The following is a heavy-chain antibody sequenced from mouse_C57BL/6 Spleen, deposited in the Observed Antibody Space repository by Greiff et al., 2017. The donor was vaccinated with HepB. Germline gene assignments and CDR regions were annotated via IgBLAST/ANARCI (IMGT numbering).Heavy chain of an antibody. D-gene: IGHD1-1*01. Sequence: QVQLQQPGAELVKAGASVKMSCKASGYTFTSYWMHWVKQRLGQGLEWFAETNPTNGRTYYNEKFKSKATLTVDKSSSTAYMLLSGPTFEDSAVYYCARIKKIVATYLDYWAQGTTLTVSS. V-gene: IGHV1S81*02. J-gene: IGHJ2*01. CDR3: ARIKKIVATYLDY. CDR2: TNPTNGRT. CDR1: GYTFTSYW.